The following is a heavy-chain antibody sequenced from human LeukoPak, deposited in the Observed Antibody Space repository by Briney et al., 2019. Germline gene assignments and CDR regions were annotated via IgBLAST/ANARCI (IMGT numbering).Heavy chain of an antibody. Sequence: GGSLRLSCAASGFTFSSYEMNWVRQAPGKGLEWVSYISSSGSTIYYADSVKGRFTISRDNAKNSLYLQMNSLRAEDTAVYYCARDSNSCPNDYWGQGTLVTVSS. CDR2: ISSSGSTI. V-gene: IGHV3-48*03. D-gene: IGHD6-13*01. J-gene: IGHJ4*02. CDR3: ARDSNSCPNDY. CDR1: GFTFSSYE.